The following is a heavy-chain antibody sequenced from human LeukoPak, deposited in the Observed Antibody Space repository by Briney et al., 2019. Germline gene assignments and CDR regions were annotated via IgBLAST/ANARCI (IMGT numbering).Heavy chain of an antibody. Sequence: PGGPLRLSCAASGFTFSNYAMSWVRQAPGKGLEWVSAISGSGGTTYYADSVKGRFTISRDNAKNTLYLQMNSLRAEDTAVYYCTKLKSIDYWGQGTLVTVSS. CDR3: TKLKSIDY. J-gene: IGHJ4*02. CDR1: GFTFSNYA. CDR2: ISGSGGTT. V-gene: IGHV3-23*01.